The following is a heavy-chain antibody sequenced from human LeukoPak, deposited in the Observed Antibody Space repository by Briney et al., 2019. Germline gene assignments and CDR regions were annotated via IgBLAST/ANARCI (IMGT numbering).Heavy chain of an antibody. Sequence: GGSLRLSCAASGFTFSTYWMSWVRQAPGKGLEWVANIKQDGSVKYYVDSVKGRFTISRDNAKNSLYLQMNTLRAEDTAVYYCARVAYYGSGSYYNGEAFDYWGQGTLVTVSS. CDR2: IKQDGSVK. D-gene: IGHD3-10*01. J-gene: IGHJ4*02. V-gene: IGHV3-7*01. CDR3: ARVAYYGSGSYYNGEAFDY. CDR1: GFTFSTYW.